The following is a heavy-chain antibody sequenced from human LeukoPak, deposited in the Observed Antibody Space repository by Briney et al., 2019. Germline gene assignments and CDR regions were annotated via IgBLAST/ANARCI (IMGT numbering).Heavy chain of an antibody. V-gene: IGHV6-1*01. CDR1: GDSVSINSAA. D-gene: IGHD4-17*01. J-gene: IGHJ4*02. Sequence: SQTLSLTFAISGDSVSINSAAWNWVRQSPWRGLEWLGRTYYRSKRYNEDAVSVKSRITINPDTSKNKFSLQLNSVTHEDMAEYYCARAPCYGDLMGFDYWGQRTLFTVSS. CDR2: TYYRSKRYN. CDR3: ARAPCYGDLMGFDY.